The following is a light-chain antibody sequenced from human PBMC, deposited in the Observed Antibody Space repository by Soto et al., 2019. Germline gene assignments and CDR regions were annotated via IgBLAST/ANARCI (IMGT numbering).Light chain of an antibody. CDR1: SSDVGGHIF. J-gene: IGLJ1*01. CDR3: SSYTSSSTYV. CDR2: EVS. V-gene: IGLV2-14*01. Sequence: QSVLTQPASVSASPGQSITISCTGTSSDVGGHIFVAWYQQHPDKAPKIILYEVSNRPPGVSNRSSGSKSGNTAFLTISGLQAEDEADYYCSSYTSSSTYVFGTGTKVTVL.